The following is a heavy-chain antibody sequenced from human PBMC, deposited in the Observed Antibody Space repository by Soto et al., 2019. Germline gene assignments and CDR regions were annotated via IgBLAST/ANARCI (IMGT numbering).Heavy chain of an antibody. CDR1: GFTFSSYG. CDR3: AKGSGYCSGGSCSNDY. D-gene: IGHD2-15*01. J-gene: IGHJ4*02. Sequence: QVPLVESGGGVVQPGRSLRLSCAASGFTFSSYGMHWVRQAPGKGLEWVAVISYDGSNKYYADSVKGRFTISRDNSKNTLYLQMNSLRAEDTAVYYCAKGSGYCSGGSCSNDYWGQGTLVTVSS. CDR2: ISYDGSNK. V-gene: IGHV3-30*18.